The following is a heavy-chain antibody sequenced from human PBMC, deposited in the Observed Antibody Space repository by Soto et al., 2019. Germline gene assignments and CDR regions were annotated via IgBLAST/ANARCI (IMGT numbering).Heavy chain of an antibody. CDR3: ARGVTYYYDGTTSPHFDY. D-gene: IGHD3-22*01. J-gene: IGHJ4*02. V-gene: IGHV4-61*01. Sequence: SETLSLTCTVSGGSVSSGSYYWSWIRQPPGKGLEWIGYIYYSGSTNYNPSLKSRVTISVDTSKNQFSLKLSSVTAADTAVYYCARGVTYYYDGTTSPHFDYWGQGTLVTVSS. CDR1: GGSVSSGSYY. CDR2: IYYSGST.